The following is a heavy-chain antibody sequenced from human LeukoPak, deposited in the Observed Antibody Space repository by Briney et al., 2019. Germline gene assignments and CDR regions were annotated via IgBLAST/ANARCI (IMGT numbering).Heavy chain of an antibody. CDR3: ASNYYDFWSGYYN. Sequence: SETLSLTCTVSGASISTYYWSWIRQPPGKGLEWIGYIYYSGSTNYNPSLKSRVTISVDTSKNQFSLKLSSVTAADTAVYYCASNYYDFWSGYYNWGQGTLVTVSS. CDR2: IYYSGST. J-gene: IGHJ4*02. V-gene: IGHV4-59*01. D-gene: IGHD3-3*01. CDR1: GASISTYY.